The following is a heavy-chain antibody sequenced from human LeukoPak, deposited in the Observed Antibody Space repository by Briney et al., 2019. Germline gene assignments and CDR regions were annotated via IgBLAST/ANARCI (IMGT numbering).Heavy chain of an antibody. J-gene: IGHJ4*02. CDR2: FDPEDGET. CDR1: GYTLTELS. V-gene: IGHV1-24*01. Sequence: ASVKVSCKVSGYTLTELSMHWVRQAPGKGLEWMGGFDPEDGETIYAQKFQGRVTMTRDTSTSTVYMELSSLRSEDTAVYYCARVPGGGYCSSTSCYLDYWGQGTLVTVSS. D-gene: IGHD2-2*01. CDR3: ARVPGGGYCSSTSCYLDY.